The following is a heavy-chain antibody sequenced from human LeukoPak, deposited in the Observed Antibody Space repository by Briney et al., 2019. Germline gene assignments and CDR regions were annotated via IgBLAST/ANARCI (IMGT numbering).Heavy chain of an antibody. J-gene: IGHJ4*02. Sequence: GGSLRLSCAASGFSFSSYEMNWVRQAPGKGLEWVSYISSSGNTVYYADSVRGRFTISRDNAKNSLYLQMNSLRAEDTAVYYCAKHPQDWGQGTLVSVSS. V-gene: IGHV3-48*03. CDR3: AKHPQD. CDR1: GFSFSSYE. CDR2: ISSSGNTV.